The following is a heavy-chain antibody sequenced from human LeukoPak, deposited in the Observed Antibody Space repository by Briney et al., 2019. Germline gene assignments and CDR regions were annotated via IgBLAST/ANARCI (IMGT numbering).Heavy chain of an antibody. J-gene: IGHJ4*02. Sequence: PGGSLRLSCAASGFTFTNYEMSWVRQAPGKGLEWVSYISSSGNTIYYADSVKGRFTISRDNAKNSLYLQMNSQRAEDTAVYYCASRQPQIVRWGQGTLVTVSS. D-gene: IGHD2/OR15-2a*01. CDR3: ASRQPQIVR. CDR1: GFTFTNYE. CDR2: ISSSGNTI. V-gene: IGHV3-48*03.